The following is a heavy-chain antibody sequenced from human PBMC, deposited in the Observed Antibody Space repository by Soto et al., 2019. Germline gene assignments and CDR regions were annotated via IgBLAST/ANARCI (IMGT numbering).Heavy chain of an antibody. CDR1: GYSFTKWW. CDR2: FFPGDSQI. V-gene: IGHV5-51*01. CDR3: TRHSAGPPDY. D-gene: IGHD3-10*01. Sequence: PGESLKISCKGSGYSFTKWWIGWVRQMPGKGLEWMGLFFPGDSQIRYNPSFEGQVTISADKSTATAYLQWNSLQASDSAMYYCTRHSAGPPDYWGQGTLVTVSS. J-gene: IGHJ4*02.